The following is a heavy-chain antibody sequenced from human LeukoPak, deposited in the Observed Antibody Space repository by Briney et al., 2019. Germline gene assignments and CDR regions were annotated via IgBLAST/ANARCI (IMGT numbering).Heavy chain of an antibody. D-gene: IGHD6-13*01. J-gene: IGHJ6*03. CDR3: ARGRSNSWYFDYYYMDV. CDR1: GGSISSYY. Sequence: PSETLSLTCTVSGGSISSYYWSWIRQPPGKGLEWIGYIYYSGSTNYNPSLKSRVTISVDTSKNQFSLKLSSVTAADTAVYYCARGRSNSWYFDYYYMDVWGKGTTVTVSS. V-gene: IGHV4-59*01. CDR2: IYYSGST.